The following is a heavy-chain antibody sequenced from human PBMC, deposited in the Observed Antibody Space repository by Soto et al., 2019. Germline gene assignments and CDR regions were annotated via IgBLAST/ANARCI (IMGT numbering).Heavy chain of an antibody. D-gene: IGHD2-15*01. CDR3: AREWSAFDY. V-gene: IGHV4-59*01. Sequence: SETLSLTCTVSGGSITSYKWSWIRQSPGKGLEWIAYMYSSGSSDYNPSLKGRVTISMDTSKNQYSLKLNSATAADTAVYYCAREWSAFDYWGQGILATVSS. J-gene: IGHJ4*02. CDR2: MYSSGSS. CDR1: GGSITSYK.